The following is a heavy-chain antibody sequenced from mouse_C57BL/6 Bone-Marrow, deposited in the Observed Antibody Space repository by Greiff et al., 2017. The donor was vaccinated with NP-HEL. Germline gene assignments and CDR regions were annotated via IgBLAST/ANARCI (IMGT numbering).Heavy chain of an antibody. Sequence: EVKLQESGPGMVKPSQSLSLTCTVTGYSITSGYDWHWIRHFPGNKLEWMGYISYSGSTNYNPSLKSRISITHDTSKNHFFLKLNSVTTEDTATYYCAREGFYGYDRGYYAMDYWGQGTSVTVSS. J-gene: IGHJ4*01. CDR2: ISYSGST. CDR3: AREGFYGYDRGYYAMDY. V-gene: IGHV3-1*01. D-gene: IGHD2-2*01. CDR1: GYSITSGYD.